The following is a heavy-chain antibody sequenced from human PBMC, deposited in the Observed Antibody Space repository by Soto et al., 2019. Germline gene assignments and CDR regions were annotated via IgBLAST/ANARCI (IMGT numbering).Heavy chain of an antibody. V-gene: IGHV3-23*04. CDR1: GITFSSYE. J-gene: IGHJ4*02. CDR3: AKEEIRWLVPQIY. CDR2: ISGSGGST. D-gene: IGHD6-19*01. Sequence: EVQLVESGGGLVQSGGSLRLSCAASGITFSSYEMSWVRQAPGKGLEWVSAISGSGGSTYYADSVKGRFTISRDNSKNTLYLQMNSLRAEDTAVYYCAKEEIRWLVPQIYWGQGTLVTVSS.